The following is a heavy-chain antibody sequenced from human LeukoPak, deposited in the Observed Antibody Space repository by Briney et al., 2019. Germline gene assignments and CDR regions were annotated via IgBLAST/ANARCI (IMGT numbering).Heavy chain of an antibody. V-gene: IGHV3-23*01. Sequence: GGSLRLSCAASGFTFSSYAMSWVRQAPGKGLEWVSAISGSGGSTYYADSVKGRFTISRDNSKNTLYLQMNSLRAEDTAVYYCAKFTDYGGTGDYFDYWGRGTLVTVSS. CDR2: ISGSGGST. J-gene: IGHJ4*02. CDR3: AKFTDYGGTGDYFDY. CDR1: GFTFSSYA. D-gene: IGHD4-23*01.